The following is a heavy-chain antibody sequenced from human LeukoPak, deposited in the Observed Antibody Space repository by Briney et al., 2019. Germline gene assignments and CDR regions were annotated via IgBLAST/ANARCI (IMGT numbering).Heavy chain of an antibody. CDR2: ISGSGGST. V-gene: IGHV3-23*01. CDR1: AFTFSSYA. Sequence: GGSLRLSCAASAFTFSSYAMSWVRQAPGKGLEWVSAISGSGGSTYYADSVKGRFTISRDNSKNTLYLQMNSLRAEDTAVYYCAKDPLGEWYFDYWGQGTLVTVSS. J-gene: IGHJ4*02. CDR3: AKDPLGEWYFDY. D-gene: IGHD3-3*01.